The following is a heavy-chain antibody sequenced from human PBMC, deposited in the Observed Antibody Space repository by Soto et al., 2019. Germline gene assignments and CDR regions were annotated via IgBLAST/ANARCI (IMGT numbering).Heavy chain of an antibody. V-gene: IGHV3-30*18. D-gene: IGHD1-20*01. CDR3: AKDRVTGTTLRDYYYGMDV. J-gene: IGHJ6*02. CDR1: GFTFSSYG. CDR2: ISYDGSNK. Sequence: QVQLVESGGGVVQPGRSLRLSCAASGFTFSSYGMHWVRQAPGKGLEWVAVISYDGSNKYYADSVKGRFTISRDNSKNTLYLQMNSLRAEDTAVYYCAKDRVTGTTLRDYYYGMDVWGQGTTVTVSS.